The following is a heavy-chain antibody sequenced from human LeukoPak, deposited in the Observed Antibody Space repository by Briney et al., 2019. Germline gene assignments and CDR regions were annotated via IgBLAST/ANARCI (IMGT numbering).Heavy chain of an antibody. D-gene: IGHD1-26*01. J-gene: IGHJ5*02. CDR1: GFTFSSYS. CDR3: ARDPNPGAQNWFDP. Sequence: GGSLRLSCAASGFTFSSYSMNWVRQAPGKGREGVSYISSSSSTIYYADSVKGRFTISRDNAKNSLYLQMNSLRAEDTAVYYCARDPNPGAQNWFDPWGQGTLVTVSS. CDR2: ISSSSSTI. V-gene: IGHV3-48*04.